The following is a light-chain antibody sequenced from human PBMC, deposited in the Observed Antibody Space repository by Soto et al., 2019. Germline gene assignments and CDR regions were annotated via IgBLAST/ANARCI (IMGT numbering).Light chain of an antibody. V-gene: IGKV3-11*01. CDR2: EAS. J-gene: IGKJ5*01. CDR3: QQRSNWPIT. CDR1: QSVSSY. Sequence: EIVLTQSPATLSLSPGERATLSCRASQSVSSYLAWYQQKPGQAPRLLIYEASNRATGIPARFSGSGSGTDFTLTISSLEPKDFAVYYCQQRSNWPITFGQGTRLEIK.